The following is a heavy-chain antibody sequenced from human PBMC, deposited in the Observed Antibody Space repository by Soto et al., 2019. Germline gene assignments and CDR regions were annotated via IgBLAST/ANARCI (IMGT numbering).Heavy chain of an antibody. J-gene: IGHJ4*02. CDR3: ARRRPHDE. CDR1: GGTFTTYA. Sequence: QVQLVQSGAELRKPGSSVTVSCKASGGTFTTYAISWVRQAPGQGLEWMGGIIPTFGTANYAQKFQGRVTISADEWTSLAYIEMLRLTSEDSAVYYSARRRPHDEWGQGALVTVSS. CDR2: IIPTFGTA. V-gene: IGHV1-69*12.